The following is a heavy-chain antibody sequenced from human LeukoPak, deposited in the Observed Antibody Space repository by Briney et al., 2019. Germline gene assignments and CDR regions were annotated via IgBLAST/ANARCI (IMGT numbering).Heavy chain of an antibody. CDR2: IYSSGST. D-gene: IGHD6-13*01. J-gene: IGHJ5*02. CDR1: GGSISSYY. V-gene: IGHV4-59*01. CDR3: ARGVAAPGTGGLSWFDP. Sequence: SETLSLTCTVSGGSISSYYWSWIRQPPGKGLEWIGHIYSSGSTNYNPSLKSRVTISLDTSKNQFSLKLSFVIAADTAVYYCARGVAAPGTGGLSWFDPWGQGTLVTVSS.